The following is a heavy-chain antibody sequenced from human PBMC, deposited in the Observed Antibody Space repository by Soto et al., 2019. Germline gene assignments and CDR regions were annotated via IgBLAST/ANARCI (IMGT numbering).Heavy chain of an antibody. V-gene: IGHV4-61*01. D-gene: IGHD2-21*01. J-gene: IGHJ4*02. Sequence: PSETLSLTCHVSGGSVSSRSYYWSWIRQPPGKVLEWIGYIYYSGSTNYNPSLKSRVTISVDTSKNQFSLKLSSVTAADTAVYYCARRIDVGPFDYWGQGTLVTVSS. CDR1: GGSVSSRSYY. CDR2: IYYSGST. CDR3: ARRIDVGPFDY.